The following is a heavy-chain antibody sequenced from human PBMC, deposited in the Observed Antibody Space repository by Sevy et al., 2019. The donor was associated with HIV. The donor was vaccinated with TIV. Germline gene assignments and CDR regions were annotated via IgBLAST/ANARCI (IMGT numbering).Heavy chain of an antibody. CDR2: INSDGSST. D-gene: IGHD6-13*01. Sequence: GGSPRLSCAASGFTFSSYWMHWVRQAPGKGLVWVSRINSDGSSTSYADSVKGRFTISRDNAKNTLYLQMNSLRAEDTAVYYCARDQVAAAANYYYYYMDVWGKGTTVTVSS. V-gene: IGHV3-74*01. J-gene: IGHJ6*03. CDR1: GFTFSSYW. CDR3: ARDQVAAAANYYYYYMDV.